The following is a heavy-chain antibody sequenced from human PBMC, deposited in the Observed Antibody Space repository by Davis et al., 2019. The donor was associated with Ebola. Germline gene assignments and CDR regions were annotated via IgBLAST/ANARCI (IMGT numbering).Heavy chain of an antibody. CDR1: GGSISSYY. V-gene: IGHV4-59*01. CDR2: IYYSGST. Sequence: MPSETLSLTCTVSGGSISSYYWSWIRQPPGNGLEWIGYIYYSGSTNYNPSLKSRVTISVDTPKNQFSLKLSSVTAADTAVYYCARDKRGVVGAIDYWGQGTLVPVSS. D-gene: IGHD2-15*01. CDR3: ARDKRGVVGAIDY. J-gene: IGHJ4*02.